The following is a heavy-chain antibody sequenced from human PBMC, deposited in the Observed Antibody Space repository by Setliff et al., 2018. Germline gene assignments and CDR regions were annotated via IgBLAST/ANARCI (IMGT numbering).Heavy chain of an antibody. V-gene: IGHV4-61*09. J-gene: IGHJ5*02. D-gene: IGHD3-22*01. Sequence: SETLSLTCTVSGGSITSGSNYWSWIRQPAGRGLEWMGHISPSGSTTYNPSVKSRVTISLDTSKNHFPLKLDSVTAADTALYYCARVTLTYYYDSSGFLRGNENSNWFDPWGQGTLVTVSS. CDR3: ARVTLTYYYDSSGFLRGNENSNWFDP. CDR2: ISPSGST. CDR1: GGSITSGSNY.